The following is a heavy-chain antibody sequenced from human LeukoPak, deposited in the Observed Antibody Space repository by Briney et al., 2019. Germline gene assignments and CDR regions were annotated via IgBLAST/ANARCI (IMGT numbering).Heavy chain of an antibody. CDR2: ISGSGGST. D-gene: IGHD1-7*01. CDR1: GFTFSSYV. Sequence: GGSLRLSCAASGFTFSSYVMSWVRQAPGKGLEWVSAISGSGGSTYYADSVKGRFTISRDNSKNALYLQMNSLRAEDTAVYYCAKDLNLRYFDYWGQGTLVTVSS. J-gene: IGHJ4*02. V-gene: IGHV3-23*01. CDR3: AKDLNLRYFDY.